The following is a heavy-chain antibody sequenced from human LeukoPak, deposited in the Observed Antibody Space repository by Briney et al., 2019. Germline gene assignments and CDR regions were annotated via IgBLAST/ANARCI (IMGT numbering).Heavy chain of an antibody. CDR3: ARGLVFGVVIIPLDY. CDR1: GYTFTSYG. Sequence: ASVKVSCEASGYTFTSYGISWVRQAPGQGLEWMGWISAYNGNTNYAQKLQGRVTMTTDTSTSTAYMELRSLRSDDTAVYYCARGLVFGVVIIPLDYWGQGTLVTVSS. V-gene: IGHV1-18*01. D-gene: IGHD3-3*01. J-gene: IGHJ4*02. CDR2: ISAYNGNT.